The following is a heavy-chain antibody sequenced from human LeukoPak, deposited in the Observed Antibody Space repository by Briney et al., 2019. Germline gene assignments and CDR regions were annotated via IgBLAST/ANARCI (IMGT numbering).Heavy chain of an antibody. Sequence: GGSLRLSCVASGFTFSDYYMSWIRQAPGKGLEWVSYISSSSSYTNYADSLKGRFTISRDNAKNSLYLQMNSLRAEDTAVYYCARGGYWGDYVFDFWGPGTLVTVSS. D-gene: IGHD4-17*01. CDR2: ISSSSSYT. CDR1: GFTFSDYY. CDR3: ARGGYWGDYVFDF. J-gene: IGHJ4*02. V-gene: IGHV3-11*06.